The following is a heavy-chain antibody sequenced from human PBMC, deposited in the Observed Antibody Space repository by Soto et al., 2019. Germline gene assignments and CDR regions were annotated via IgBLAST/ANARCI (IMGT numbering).Heavy chain of an antibody. J-gene: IGHJ4*02. V-gene: IGHV4-30-4*01. D-gene: IGHD7-27*01. CDR2: IYDGGRT. CDR1: GGTISTVDYW. CDR3: ARGPSGDKVDS. Sequence: QVQLQESGPGLVKPSQTLSLTCTVSGGTISTVDYWWSWIRQSPDMGLEWIGHIYDGGRTYNNPSLESRVTMSVDTSKSQLSLTLSSVSAADTAVYCCARGPSGDKVDSWVQGTLITVSS.